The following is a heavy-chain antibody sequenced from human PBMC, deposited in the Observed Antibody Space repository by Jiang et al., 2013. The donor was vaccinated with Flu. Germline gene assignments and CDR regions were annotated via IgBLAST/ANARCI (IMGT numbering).Heavy chain of an antibody. D-gene: IGHD6-19*01. J-gene: IGHJ5*02. Sequence: EVKKPGSSVKVSCKASGGTFSSYAISWVRQAPGQGLEWMGGIIPILGIANYAQKFQGRVTITADKSTSTAYMELSSLRSEDTAVYYCARDKEQWLVGVNWFDPWGQGTLVTVSS. CDR2: IIPILGIA. CDR3: ARDKEQWLVGVNWFDP. V-gene: IGHV1-69*04. CDR1: GGTFSSYA.